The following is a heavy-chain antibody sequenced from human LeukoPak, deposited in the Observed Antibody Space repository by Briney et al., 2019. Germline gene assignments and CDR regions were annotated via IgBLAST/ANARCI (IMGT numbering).Heavy chain of an antibody. CDR1: GFTFSSYS. V-gene: IGHV3-21*01. Sequence: GGSLRLSCAASGFTFSSYSMNWVRQAPGKGLEWVSSISSSSSYIYYADSVKGRFTISRDNAKNSLYLQMNSLRAEDTAVYYCARDSMSDALPDYWGQGTLVTVPS. D-gene: IGHD2-21*02. CDR3: ARDSMSDALPDY. CDR2: ISSSSSYI. J-gene: IGHJ4*02.